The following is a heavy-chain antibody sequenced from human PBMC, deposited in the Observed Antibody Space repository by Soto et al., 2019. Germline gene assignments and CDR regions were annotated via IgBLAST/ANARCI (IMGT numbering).Heavy chain of an antibody. CDR1: GFTFTSSA. CDR2: IVVGSGNT. V-gene: IGHV1-58*01. J-gene: IGHJ6*02. CDR3: AADEYSSGWYGYYYYYGMDV. Sequence: SVKVSCKASGFTFTSSAVQWVRQARGQRLEWIGWIVVGSGNTNYAQKFQERVTITRDMSTSTAYMELSSLRSEDTAVYYCAADEYSSGWYGYYYYYGMDVWGQGATVTVSS. D-gene: IGHD6-19*01.